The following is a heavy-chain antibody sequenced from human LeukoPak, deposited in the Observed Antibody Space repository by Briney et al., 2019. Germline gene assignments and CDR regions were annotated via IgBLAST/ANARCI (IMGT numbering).Heavy chain of an antibody. D-gene: IGHD3-22*01. CDR2: ISSSSSYI. J-gene: IGHJ4*02. CDR1: GFTFSSYS. V-gene: IGHV3-21*01. Sequence: GGSLRLSCAASGFTFSSYSMNWARQAPGKGLEWVSSISSSSSYIYYADSVKGRFTISRDNAKNSLYLQMNSLRAEDTAVYYCARVCSRGYLVYWGQGTLVTVSS. CDR3: ARVCSRGYLVY.